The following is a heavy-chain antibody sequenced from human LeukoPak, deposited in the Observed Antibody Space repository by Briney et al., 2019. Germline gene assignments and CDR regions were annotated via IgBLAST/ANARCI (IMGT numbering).Heavy chain of an antibody. CDR2: MNSDGSST. Sequence: GGSLRLSCAASGFPFSSYWMHWVREAPGEGLVWGSRMNSDGSSTSYADSVKGRFTISRDNAKNTLYLQTNSLRAEDTAVYYCARGSSSWYLDYWGQGTLVTVSS. CDR3: ARGSSSWYLDY. V-gene: IGHV3-74*01. CDR1: GFPFSSYW. J-gene: IGHJ4*02. D-gene: IGHD6-13*01.